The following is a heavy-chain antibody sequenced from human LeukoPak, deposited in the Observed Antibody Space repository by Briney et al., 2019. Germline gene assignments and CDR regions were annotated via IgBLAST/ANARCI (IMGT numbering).Heavy chain of an antibody. V-gene: IGHV3-48*01. CDR1: GFTFSSYS. J-gene: IGHJ5*02. CDR3: AREGMAPPFSAWFEP. CDR2: ISSSSSSI. Sequence: GGSLRLSCAASGFTFSSYSMNWVRQAPGKGPEWVSYISSSSSSIYYADSLSGRFTVSRYNSNNTRFLQFNKLRPEDPAVYYCAREGMAPPFSAWFEPWGQGTLVTVSS. D-gene: IGHD2-8*01.